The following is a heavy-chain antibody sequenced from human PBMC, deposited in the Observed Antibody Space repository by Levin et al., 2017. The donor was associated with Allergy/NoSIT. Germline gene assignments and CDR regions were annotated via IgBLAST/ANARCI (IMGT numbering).Heavy chain of an antibody. Sequence: GGSLRLSCAASGFTFDDYAMHWVRQAPGKGLEWVSGISWNSGSIGYADSVKGRFTISRDTAKNSLYLQMTSLRTEDTALYYCARDNVVLPDAFYIWSQGTMVIVSS. CDR1: GFTFDDYA. CDR2: ISWNSGSI. V-gene: IGHV3-9*01. D-gene: IGHD4/OR15-4a*01. CDR3: ARDNVVLPDAFYI. J-gene: IGHJ3*02.